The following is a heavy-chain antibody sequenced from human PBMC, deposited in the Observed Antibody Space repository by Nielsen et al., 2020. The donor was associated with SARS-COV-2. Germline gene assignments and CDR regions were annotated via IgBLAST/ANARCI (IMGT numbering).Heavy chain of an antibody. CDR2: ISSSSSYI. J-gene: IGHJ4*02. Sequence: GESLKISCAASGFTFSSYSMNWVRQAPGKGLEWVSSISSSSSYIYYADSVKGRFTISRDNAKNSLYLQMNSLGAEDTAVYYCAREYDYGDYWGQGTLVTVSS. V-gene: IGHV3-21*01. CDR1: GFTFSSYS. CDR3: AREYDYGDY.